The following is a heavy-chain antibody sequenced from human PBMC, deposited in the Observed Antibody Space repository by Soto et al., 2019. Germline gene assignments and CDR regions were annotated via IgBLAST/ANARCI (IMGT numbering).Heavy chain of an antibody. CDR2: ISGSGGST. D-gene: IGHD1-26*01. J-gene: IGHJ4*02. CDR3: AKVPVGATGRFNY. Sequence: GWSLRLSFAFSGFTFINYAMSWVLQAPGKGLAWVSAISGSGGSTYYADSVKGRFTISRDNSKNTLYLQMNSLRAEDTALYYCAKVPVGATGRFNYWGQGTLVTVSS. V-gene: IGHV3-23*01. CDR1: GFTFINYA.